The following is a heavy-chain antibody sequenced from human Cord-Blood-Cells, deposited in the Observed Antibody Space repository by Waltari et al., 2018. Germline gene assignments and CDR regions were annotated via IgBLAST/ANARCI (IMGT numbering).Heavy chain of an antibody. V-gene: IGHV1-2*02. CDR3: ARAVSYSSSSPLGY. J-gene: IGHJ4*02. D-gene: IGHD6-6*01. CDR2: INPNSGGT. Sequence: QVQLAQSGAEVKKHGASVQVSCKASGYTFTGYYLYWVRQAPGQGLEWMGWINPNSGGTNYAQKFQGRVNMTRDTSISTADMELSRLRSDDTAVYYCARAVSYSSSSPLGYWGQGTLVTVSS. CDR1: GYTFTGYY.